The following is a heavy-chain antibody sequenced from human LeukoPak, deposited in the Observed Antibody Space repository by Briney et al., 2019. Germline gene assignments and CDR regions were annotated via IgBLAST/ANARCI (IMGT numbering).Heavy chain of an antibody. CDR1: GYTFTSYG. CDR2: MNPNSGGT. V-gene: IGHV1-2*02. Sequence: ASVKVSCKASGYTFTSYGISWVRHAPGQGLEWMGWMNPNSGGTSSTQKIQGRVTMTRDTSISTAYMELSGLRSDDVAIYYCARASTAESPLDYWGQGTLVTVSS. D-gene: IGHD1-1*01. J-gene: IGHJ4*02. CDR3: ARASTAESPLDY.